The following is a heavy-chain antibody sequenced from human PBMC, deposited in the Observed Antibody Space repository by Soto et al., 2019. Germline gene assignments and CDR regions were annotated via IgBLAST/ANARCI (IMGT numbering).Heavy chain of an antibody. CDR2: IHYGESS. D-gene: IGHD6-19*01. CDR3: ARIAVAATYYFDS. J-gene: IGHJ4*02. V-gene: IGHV4-31*03. CDR1: GGSITRGGYY. Sequence: QVQLQESGPGLVKPSQTLSLTCTVSGGSITRGGYYWSWIRQHPGKGLDWIGYIHYGESSFYNPSLECRLTISVDTSNNQFSLRLSSVTAAETAVYYCARIAVAATYYFDSWGQGTRVTVSS.